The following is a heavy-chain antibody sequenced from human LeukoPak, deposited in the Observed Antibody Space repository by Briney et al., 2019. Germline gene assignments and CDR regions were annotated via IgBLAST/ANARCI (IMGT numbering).Heavy chain of an antibody. D-gene: IGHD6-6*01. CDR2: IWYDGSNK. V-gene: IGHV3-33*06. J-gene: IGHJ4*02. CDR1: GFTFSSYG. CDR3: AKEAYSSSSLGLNFDY. Sequence: GRSLRLSCAASGFTFSSYGMHWVRQAPGKGLEWVAVIWYDGSNKYYADSVKGRFTISRDNSKNTLYLQMNSLRAEDTAVYYCAKEAYSSSSLGLNFDYWGQGTLVTVSP.